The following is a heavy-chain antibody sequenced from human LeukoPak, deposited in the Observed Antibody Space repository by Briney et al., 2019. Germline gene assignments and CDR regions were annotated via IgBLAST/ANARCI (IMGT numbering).Heavy chain of an antibody. Sequence: SETLSLTCTVSGGSISSGGYYWSWIRQPPGKGLEWIGYIYYSGSTNYNPSLKSRVTISVDTSKNQFSLKLSSVTAADTAVYYCARSTYPGSFDYWGQGTLVTVSS. CDR2: IYYSGST. CDR3: ARSTYPGSFDY. J-gene: IGHJ4*02. D-gene: IGHD1-26*01. V-gene: IGHV4-61*08. CDR1: GGSISSGGYY.